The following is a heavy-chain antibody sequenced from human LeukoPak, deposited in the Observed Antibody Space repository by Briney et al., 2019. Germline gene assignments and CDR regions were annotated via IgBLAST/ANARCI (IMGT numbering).Heavy chain of an antibody. CDR3: ARISHNWYQGGYDN. Sequence: SGTLSLTCAVSGDSITSNNWWTWVRQPPGKGLEWLGEMVHSGSTSHNPSLQSRLSMSMDKSRNQFYLQLNSVTAADTAVYYCARISHNWYQGGYDNWGQGTLVTVSS. J-gene: IGHJ4*02. CDR2: MVHSGST. D-gene: IGHD1-14*01. CDR1: GDSITSNNW. V-gene: IGHV4-4*02.